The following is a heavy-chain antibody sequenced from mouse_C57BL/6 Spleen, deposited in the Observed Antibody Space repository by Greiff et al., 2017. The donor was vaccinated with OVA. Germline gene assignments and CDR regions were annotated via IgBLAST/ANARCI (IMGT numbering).Heavy chain of an antibody. V-gene: IGHV1-55*01. CDR1: GYTFTSYW. D-gene: IGHD1-1*01. Sequence: QVQLQQPGAELVQPGASVKMSCKASGYTFTSYWITWVKQRPGQGLEWIGDIYPGSGSTNYNEKFTSTATLTVDTYSSTAYMQLSSLTSDDSAVYYGARSSTVVATGLDAMDYWGQGTSVTGSS. CDR2: IYPGSGST. CDR3: ARSSTVVATGLDAMDY. J-gene: IGHJ4*01.